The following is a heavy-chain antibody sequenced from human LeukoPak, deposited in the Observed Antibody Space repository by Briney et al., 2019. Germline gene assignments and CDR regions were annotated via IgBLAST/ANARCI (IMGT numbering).Heavy chain of an antibody. V-gene: IGHV3-30-3*01. CDR3: VSRRITMVRGSSNAFGI. J-gene: IGHJ3*02. CDR2: ISYDGSNK. CDR1: GFTFSSYA. D-gene: IGHD3-10*01. Sequence: GGSLRLSCAASGFTFSSYAMHWVRQAPGKGLEWVAVISYDGSNKYYADSVKGRFTISRDNSKNTLYLQMNSLRAEDTAVYYCVSRRITMVRGSSNAFGIWGQGTMVTVSS.